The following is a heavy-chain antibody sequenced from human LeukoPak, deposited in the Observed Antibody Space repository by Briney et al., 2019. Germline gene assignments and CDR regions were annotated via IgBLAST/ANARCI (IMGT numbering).Heavy chain of an antibody. CDR2: INHSGST. J-gene: IGHJ4*02. V-gene: IGHV4-34*01. CDR3: ARVGYGGNQNRASGY. D-gene: IGHD4-23*01. CDR1: GGSFSGYY. Sequence: PSETLSLTCAVYGGSFSGYYWSWIRQPPGKGLEWIGEINHSGSTNYNPSLKSRVTISVDTSKNQFSLKLSSVTAADTAVYYCARVGYGGNQNRASGYWGQGTLVTVSS.